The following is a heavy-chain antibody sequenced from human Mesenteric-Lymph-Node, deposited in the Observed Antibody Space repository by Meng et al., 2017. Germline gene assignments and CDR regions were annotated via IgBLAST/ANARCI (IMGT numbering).Heavy chain of an antibody. J-gene: IGHJ3*02. CDR1: GGTFSSYA. Sequence: SVKVSCKASGGTFSSYAISWVRQAPGQGLEWMGGIIPIFGTANYAQKFQGRVTITTDESTSTAYMELSSLRSEDTAVYYCARAKTRNCSSTSCYAFDIWGQGTMVTVSS. CDR2: IIPIFGTA. D-gene: IGHD2-2*01. V-gene: IGHV1-69*05. CDR3: ARAKTRNCSSTSCYAFDI.